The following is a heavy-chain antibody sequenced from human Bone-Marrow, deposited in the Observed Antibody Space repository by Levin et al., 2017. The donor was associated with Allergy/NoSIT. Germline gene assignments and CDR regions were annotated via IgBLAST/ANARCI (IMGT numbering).Heavy chain of an antibody. V-gene: IGHV3-21*01. J-gene: IGHJ4*02. CDR3: ARRIAAAGPFDY. Sequence: GGSLRLSCAASGFTFSSYSMNWVRQAPGKGLEWVSSISSSSSYIYYADSVKGRFTISRDNAKNSLYLQMNSLRAEDTAVYYCARRIAAAGPFDYWGQGTLVTVSS. CDR1: GFTFSSYS. CDR2: ISSSSSYI. D-gene: IGHD6-13*01.